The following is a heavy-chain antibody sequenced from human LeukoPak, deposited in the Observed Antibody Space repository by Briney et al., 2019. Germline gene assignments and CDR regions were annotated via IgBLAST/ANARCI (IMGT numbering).Heavy chain of an antibody. Sequence: GGSLRLSCAASGFTFSSYSMNWVRQAPGKGLEWVSSISSSSYIYYADSVKGRFTISRDNAKNSLYLQMNSLRAEDTAVYYCARDWCSGGSCYPFDYWGQGTLVTVSS. CDR1: GFTFSSYS. D-gene: IGHD2-15*01. CDR2: ISSSSYI. V-gene: IGHV3-21*01. CDR3: ARDWCSGGSCYPFDY. J-gene: IGHJ4*02.